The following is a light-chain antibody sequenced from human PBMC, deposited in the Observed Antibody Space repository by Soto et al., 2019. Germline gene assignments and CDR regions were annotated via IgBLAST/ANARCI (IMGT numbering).Light chain of an antibody. Sequence: EIVMTQSPGTLSVSLGERATLSCRASQSVSSNLAWYQQKPGQAPRLLIYGASTRDTGIPARFSGSRSGTEFTLTISSLQSEDFAVYYCQQYNSWPRTFGQGTKVEIK. CDR1: QSVSSN. J-gene: IGKJ1*01. V-gene: IGKV3-15*01. CDR2: GAS. CDR3: QQYNSWPRT.